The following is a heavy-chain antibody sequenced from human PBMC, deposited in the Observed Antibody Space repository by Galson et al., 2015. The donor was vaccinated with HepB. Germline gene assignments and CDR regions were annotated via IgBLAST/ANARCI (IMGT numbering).Heavy chain of an antibody. Sequence: SLRLSCAASGFTFSSYAMSWVRQAPGKGLEWISAISGSGGSTYYADSVKGRFTISRDNSKNTLYLQMNSLRAEDTAVYYCAKDSLVVTAIPVGFDYWGQGTLVTVSS. V-gene: IGHV3-23*01. CDR3: AKDSLVVTAIPVGFDY. J-gene: IGHJ4*02. CDR2: ISGSGGST. CDR1: GFTFSSYA. D-gene: IGHD2-21*02.